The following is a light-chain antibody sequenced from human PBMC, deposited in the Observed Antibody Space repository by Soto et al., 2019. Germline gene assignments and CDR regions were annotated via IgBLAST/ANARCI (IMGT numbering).Light chain of an antibody. CDR2: AAS. V-gene: IGKV1-6*01. Sequence: QMTQSPSSXSASVGEKIIITCRASRDVGSDVSWYQQKPGQAPKLLIYAASNLYTGVPSWFSGSRSGTEFTLTISSLQPEDFASYYCLQDYGDSWTFGQGTKV. CDR1: RDVGSD. CDR3: LQDYGDSWT. J-gene: IGKJ1*01.